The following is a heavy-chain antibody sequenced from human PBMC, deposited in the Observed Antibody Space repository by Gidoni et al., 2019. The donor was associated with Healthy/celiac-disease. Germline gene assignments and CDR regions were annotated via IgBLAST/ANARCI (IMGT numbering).Heavy chain of an antibody. D-gene: IGHD7-27*01. V-gene: IGHV1-2*02. CDR2: INPNRGGT. J-gene: IGHJ4*02. CDR1: GSTFTGYY. CDR3: ARDRGALGSQLGIFNY. Sequence: QVQLVQSGAEVKKPGASVTVSCKASGSTFTGYYMHWVRQAPGQGLEWMGWINPNRGGTNDEQKFQGRVTMTRDTSISTAYMELSRLRSDDTAVYYCARDRGALGSQLGIFNYWGQGTLVTVSS.